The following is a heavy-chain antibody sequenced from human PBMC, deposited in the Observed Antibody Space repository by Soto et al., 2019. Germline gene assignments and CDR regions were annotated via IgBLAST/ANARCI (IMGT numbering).Heavy chain of an antibody. V-gene: IGHV1-3*01. CDR2: INAGNGNT. CDR3: ARISREPFITMVRGVITPSSCMDV. J-gene: IGHJ6*03. D-gene: IGHD3-10*01. CDR1: GYTFTSYA. Sequence: AASVKVSCKASGYTFTSYAMHWVRQAPGQRLEWMGWINAGNGNTKYSQKFQGRVTITRDTSASTAYMELSRLRSDDTAVYYCARISREPFITMVRGVITPSSCMDVWGKGTTVTVSS.